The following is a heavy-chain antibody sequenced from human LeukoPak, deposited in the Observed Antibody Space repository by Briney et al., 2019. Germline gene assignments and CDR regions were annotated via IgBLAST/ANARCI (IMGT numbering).Heavy chain of an antibody. J-gene: IGHJ5*02. CDR3: ARRYEIWAAADP. Sequence: KVSCKASGGTFSSYAISWVRQMPGKGLEWMGIIYPGDSDTRYSPSFQGQVTISADKSISTAYLQWSSLRASDTAMYYCARRYEIWAAADPWGQGTLVTVSS. CDR2: IYPGDSDT. CDR1: GGTFSSYA. V-gene: IGHV5-51*01. D-gene: IGHD6-13*01.